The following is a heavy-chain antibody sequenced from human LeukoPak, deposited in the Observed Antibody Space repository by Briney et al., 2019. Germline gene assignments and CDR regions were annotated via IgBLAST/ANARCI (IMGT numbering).Heavy chain of an antibody. CDR3: ARSKGLYSSSWYSSD. CDR2: INKSGNT. D-gene: IGHD6-13*01. J-gene: IGHJ4*02. Sequence: PSETLSLICTVSGYSIRTDYYWGWIRQPPGKGPQWIGTINKSGNTYYNPSLRSRVTISVDASKNQFSLKVRYMTAADTAVYYCARSKGLYSSSWYSSDWGQGTLVTVSS. V-gene: IGHV4-38-2*02. CDR1: GYSIRTDYY.